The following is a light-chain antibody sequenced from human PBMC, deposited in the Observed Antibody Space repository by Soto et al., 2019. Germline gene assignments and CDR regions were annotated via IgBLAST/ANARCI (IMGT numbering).Light chain of an antibody. CDR2: GAS. V-gene: IGKV3-20*01. J-gene: IGKJ5*01. Sequence: EIVLTQSPGTLSLSPGERATLSCRASQSVSSSYLAWYQQKPGQAPRLLIYGASSRATGIPDMFSGSGSGTDFTLTISRLEPEEFAGYCCQQYGSPITFGQGTRLEIK. CDR1: QSVSSSY. CDR3: QQYGSPIT.